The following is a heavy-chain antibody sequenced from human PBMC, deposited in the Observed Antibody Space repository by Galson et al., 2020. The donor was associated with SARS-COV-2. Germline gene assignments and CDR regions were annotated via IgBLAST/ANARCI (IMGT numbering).Heavy chain of an antibody. CDR1: GGSFSGYY. V-gene: IGHV4-34*01. D-gene: IGHD3-10*01. CDR2: INHSGSA. J-gene: IGHJ6*02. CDR3: AKRNELRWFGELLLSSDNYRMDV. Sequence: SETLSLTCTVSGGSFSGYYWNWIRQSPRQGLGWDGEINHSGSAKYNPSLTLRSPITVDTSKNQFSLQLSPMTAADTDLYYCAKRNELRWFGELLLSSDNYRMDVWGQGTTVTVSS.